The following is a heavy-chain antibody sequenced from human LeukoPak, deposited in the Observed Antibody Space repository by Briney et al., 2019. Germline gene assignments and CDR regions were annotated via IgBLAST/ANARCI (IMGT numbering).Heavy chain of an antibody. Sequence: PGGSLRLSSAASGFTFSSYGMHWVRQAPGKGLEWVAVISYDGSNKYYADSVKGRFTISRDNSKNTLYLQMNSLRAEDTAVYYCAKSTWVYWGQGTLVTVSS. CDR3: AKSTWVY. J-gene: IGHJ4*02. V-gene: IGHV3-30*18. CDR2: ISYDGSNK. CDR1: GFTFSSYG. D-gene: IGHD1-26*01.